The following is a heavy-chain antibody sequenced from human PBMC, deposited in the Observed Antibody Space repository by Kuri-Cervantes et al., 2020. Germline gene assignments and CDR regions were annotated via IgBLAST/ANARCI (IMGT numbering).Heavy chain of an antibody. J-gene: IGHJ4*02. V-gene: IGHV4-34*01. CDR2: INHSGSS. CDR3: ELTDTAMIPAYFFDY. CDR1: GGSFSDYY. D-gene: IGHD5-18*01. Sequence: SETLSLTCAVYGGSFSDYYWTWIRQPPGKGLEWIGEINHSGSSKYNPSLKSRVTISVDTSKNQFSLKLSSVTAADTAVYYCELTDTAMIPAYFFDYWGQGTLVTVSS.